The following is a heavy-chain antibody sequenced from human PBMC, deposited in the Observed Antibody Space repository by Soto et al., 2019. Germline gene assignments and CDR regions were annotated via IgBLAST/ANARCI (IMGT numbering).Heavy chain of an antibody. CDR3: ATAEVDY. V-gene: IGHV3-74*01. CDR1: GFNFGDNW. J-gene: IGHJ4*02. CDR2: MNSDGRTT. Sequence: GGSLRLSCAASGFNFGDNWMHWVRQAPGKGLEWVSRMNSDGRTTNYADSVKGRFTVSRDNAKNTLYLQMNSLRAEDTAVYYCATAEVDYWGPGTLVTVSS.